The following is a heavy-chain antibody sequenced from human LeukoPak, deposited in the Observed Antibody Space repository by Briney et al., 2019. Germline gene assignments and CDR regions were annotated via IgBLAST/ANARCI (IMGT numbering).Heavy chain of an antibody. CDR3: AKDGGGGSSSWFSTSNSDY. Sequence: GGSLRLSCAASGFTFSSYAMHWVRQAPGKGLEWVAVISYDGSNKYYADSVKGRFTISRDNSKNTLYLQMNSLRAEDTAVYYCAKDGGGGSSSWFSTSNSDYWGQGTLVTVSS. J-gene: IGHJ4*02. V-gene: IGHV3-30-3*01. D-gene: IGHD6-13*01. CDR1: GFTFSSYA. CDR2: ISYDGSNK.